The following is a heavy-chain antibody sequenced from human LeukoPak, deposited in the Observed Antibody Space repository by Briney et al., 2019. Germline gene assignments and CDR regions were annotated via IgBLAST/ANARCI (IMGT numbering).Heavy chain of an antibody. CDR1: GYTFTCYY. Sequence: ASVKLSCKASGYTFTCYYMHWVRQAPGQGLEWMGWINPNSGGTNYAQKFQGRVTMTRDTSISTTYMDLSRLRSDNTAVYYGARLSVVPADIYKVDAFDIWGQGTMVTVSS. D-gene: IGHD2-2*01. CDR2: INPNSGGT. V-gene: IGHV1-2*02. J-gene: IGHJ3*02. CDR3: ARLSVVPADIYKVDAFDI.